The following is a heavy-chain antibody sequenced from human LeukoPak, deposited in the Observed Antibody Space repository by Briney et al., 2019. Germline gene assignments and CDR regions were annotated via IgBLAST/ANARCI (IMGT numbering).Heavy chain of an antibody. J-gene: IGHJ4*02. CDR2: INAGNGNT. Sequence: ASVKVSCKASGYTFTSYAMHWVRQAPGQRLEWMGWINAGNGNTKHSQKFQGRVTITRDTSASTAYMELSSLRSEDTAVYYCARARPYCSSTSCPLYYFDYWGQGTLVTVSS. CDR1: GYTFTSYA. D-gene: IGHD2-2*01. CDR3: ARARPYCSSTSCPLYYFDY. V-gene: IGHV1-3*01.